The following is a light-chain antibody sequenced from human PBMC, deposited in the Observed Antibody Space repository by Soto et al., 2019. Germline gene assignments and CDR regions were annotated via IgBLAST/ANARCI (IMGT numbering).Light chain of an antibody. V-gene: IGKV1-39*01. CDR3: QQSYSNPWT. J-gene: IGKJ1*01. Sequence: DIQMTQSPSSLSASVGDRLTIACRASQIISTYLNWYRQTPGKAPEILIYAASSLQSGVPSRFSGSGSGTVFTLPLSSLQPEDFETYYCQQSYSNPWTFGQGTKVDIK. CDR2: AAS. CDR1: QIISTY.